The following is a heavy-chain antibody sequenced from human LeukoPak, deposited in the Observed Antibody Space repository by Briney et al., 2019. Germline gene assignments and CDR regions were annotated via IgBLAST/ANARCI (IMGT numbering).Heavy chain of an antibody. V-gene: IGHV3-15*01. CDR2: IKSQRDGGAT. J-gene: IGHJ4*02. Sequence: GGSLRLSCAGSGFNFNYAWMTWLRQAPGKGLEWVGRIKSQRDGGATDYAAPAKSRFSLSRDDSRNTVFLQMTSLKTDDTGVYYCTTMVGSPTYWGQGALVAVSS. CDR1: GFNFNYAW. CDR3: TTMVGSPTY. D-gene: IGHD4-23*01.